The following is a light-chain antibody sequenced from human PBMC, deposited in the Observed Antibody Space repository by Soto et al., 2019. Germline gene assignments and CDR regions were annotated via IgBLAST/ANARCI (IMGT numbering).Light chain of an antibody. V-gene: IGKV1-5*01. CDR1: QSLGTW. CDR2: DVS. Sequence: DIQMTQSPSTLSASVGDRVIITCRASQSLGTWLAWYQQKPGTAPVLLIYDVSRLESGVPSRFSGRGSGTAFTLTISNPQPDDFATYYYQQYFSYPLTFGGGTKVEIK. CDR3: QQYFSYPLT. J-gene: IGKJ4*01.